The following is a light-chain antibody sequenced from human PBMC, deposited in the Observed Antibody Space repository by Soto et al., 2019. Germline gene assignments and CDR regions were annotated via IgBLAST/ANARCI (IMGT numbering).Light chain of an antibody. J-gene: IGLJ1*01. V-gene: IGLV2-11*01. Sequence: QSALTQPSSVSRSPGQSVTISCTGTSSDVGVSRSVSWYQQHPGKAPKLIISDVTKRPSGVPYRFSGSKSGNTASLTISGLQAADEADYYCCSYEGRFFFGTGTKLTVL. CDR1: SSDVGVSRS. CDR2: DVT. CDR3: CSYEGRFF.